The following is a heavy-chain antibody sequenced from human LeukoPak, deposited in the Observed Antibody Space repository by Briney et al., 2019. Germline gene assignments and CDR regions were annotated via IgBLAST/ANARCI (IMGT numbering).Heavy chain of an antibody. J-gene: IGHJ4*02. CDR1: GGSFSGYY. CDR3: ARGRSSSSPRFGMTSL. Sequence: PSETLSLTCAVYGGSFSGYYWSWIRQPPGKGLEWIGEINHSGSTNYNPSLKSRVTISVDTSKNQFSLKLSSVTAADTAVYYCARGRSSSSPRFGMTSLWGQGTLVTVSS. D-gene: IGHD3-10*02. CDR2: INHSGST. V-gene: IGHV4-34*01.